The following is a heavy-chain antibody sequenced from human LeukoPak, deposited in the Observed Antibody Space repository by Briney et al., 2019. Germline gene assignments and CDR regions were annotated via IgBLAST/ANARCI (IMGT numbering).Heavy chain of an antibody. V-gene: IGHV4-30-2*01. CDR1: GGSISSGGYY. Sequence: SETLSLTCTVSGGSISSGGYYWSWIRQPPGKGLEWIGYIYHSGSTYYNPSLKSRVTISVDRSKNQFSLKLSSVTAADTAVYYCARDRDPSEAAAVPDDAFDIWGQGTMVTVSS. J-gene: IGHJ3*02. CDR2: IYHSGST. CDR3: ARDRDPSEAAAVPDDAFDI. D-gene: IGHD6-13*01.